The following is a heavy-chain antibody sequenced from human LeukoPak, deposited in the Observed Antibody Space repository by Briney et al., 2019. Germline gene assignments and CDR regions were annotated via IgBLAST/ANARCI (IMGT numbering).Heavy chain of an antibody. CDR1: GYTFTGYY. Sequence: GASVKVSCKASGYTFTGYYMHWVRQAPGQGLEWMGRINPNSGGTNYARKFQGRVTMTRDTSISTAYMELSRLRYDDTAVYYCARERQDSSSSVDYWGQRTLVTVSS. V-gene: IGHV1-2*06. J-gene: IGHJ4*02. CDR2: INPNSGGT. CDR3: ARERQDSSSSVDY. D-gene: IGHD6-6*01.